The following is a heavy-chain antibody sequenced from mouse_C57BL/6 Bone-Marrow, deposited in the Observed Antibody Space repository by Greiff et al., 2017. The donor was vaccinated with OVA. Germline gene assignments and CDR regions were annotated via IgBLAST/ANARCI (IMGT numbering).Heavy chain of an antibody. CDR1: GYTFTDYN. Sequence: EVQLQQSGPELVKPGASVKIPCKASGYTFTDYNMDWVKQSHGKSLEWIGDINPNNGGTIYNQKFKGKATLTVDKSSSTAYMELRSLTSEDTAVYYCARAEYYYGSSYYAMDYWGQGTSVTVSS. CDR3: ARAEYYYGSSYYAMDY. V-gene: IGHV1-18*01. D-gene: IGHD1-1*01. J-gene: IGHJ4*01. CDR2: INPNNGGT.